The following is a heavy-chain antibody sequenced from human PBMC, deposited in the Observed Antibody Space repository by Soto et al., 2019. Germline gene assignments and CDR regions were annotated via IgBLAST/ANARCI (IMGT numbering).Heavy chain of an antibody. Sequence: PGESLKISCQGSGYSFGAYWIGWVRQMPGKGLEWMGIIFPGDSDTRYRPSFQGQVTISVDKSINTAYLQWSSLKTSDTAMYFCARGGIIGTSPDYWGQGTQVTVSS. CDR3: ARGGIIGTSPDY. V-gene: IGHV5-51*01. CDR1: GYSFGAYW. CDR2: IFPGDSDT. D-gene: IGHD1-7*01. J-gene: IGHJ4*02.